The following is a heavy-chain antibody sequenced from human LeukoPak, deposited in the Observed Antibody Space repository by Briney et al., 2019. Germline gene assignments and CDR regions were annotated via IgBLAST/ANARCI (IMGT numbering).Heavy chain of an antibody. Sequence: ASVKVSCKASGYTFTSYGISWVRQAPGQGVEWMGWISAYNGNTNYAQKLQGRVTMTTDTSTSTAYMELRSLRSDDTAVEYGARDTVTTEVWGQGTLVSVSS. D-gene: IGHD4-17*01. J-gene: IGHJ4*02. CDR2: ISAYNGNT. CDR3: ARDTVTTEV. CDR1: GYTFTSYG. V-gene: IGHV1-18*01.